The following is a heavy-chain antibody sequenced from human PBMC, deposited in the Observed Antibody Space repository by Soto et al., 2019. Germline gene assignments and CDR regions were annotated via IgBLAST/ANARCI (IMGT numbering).Heavy chain of an antibody. J-gene: IGHJ3*02. D-gene: IGHD2-15*01. Sequence: GGSLRLSCAASGFTFSSYSMNWVRQAPGKGLEWVSSISSSSYIYYADSVKGRFTISRDNAKNSLYLQMNSLRAEDTAVYYCARDRLSGPPDAFDIWGQGTMVTVSS. CDR2: ISSSSYI. V-gene: IGHV3-21*01. CDR1: GFTFSSYS. CDR3: ARDRLSGPPDAFDI.